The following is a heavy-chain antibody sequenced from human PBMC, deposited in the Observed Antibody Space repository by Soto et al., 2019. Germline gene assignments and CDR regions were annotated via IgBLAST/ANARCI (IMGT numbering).Heavy chain of an antibody. J-gene: IGHJ4*02. CDR2: IIPIFGTA. CDR1: GGTFSSYA. V-gene: IGHV1-69*01. D-gene: IGHD3-10*01. Sequence: QVKLVQSGAEVKKPGSSVKISCKASGGTFSSYAISWVRQAPGQGLEWMGGIIPIFGTANYAQKFQGRVTITEDESTSTASMELSSLKSEDTAVYYCASTTGRYYYGSGSTDYFDSWVQGTLITVSS. CDR3: ASTTGRYYYGSGSTDYFDS.